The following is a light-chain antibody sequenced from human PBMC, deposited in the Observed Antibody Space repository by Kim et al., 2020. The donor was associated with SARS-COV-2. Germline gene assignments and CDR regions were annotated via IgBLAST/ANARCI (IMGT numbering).Light chain of an antibody. J-gene: IGKJ2*01. CDR1: QGISSY. Sequence: SASTGDRVTITCRASQGISSYLAWYQQKPGKAPKLLIYAASTLQSGVPSRFSCSGSGTDFTLTISCLQSEDFATYYCQQYYSYPYTFGQGTKLEI. CDR2: AAS. V-gene: IGKV1-8*01. CDR3: QQYYSYPYT.